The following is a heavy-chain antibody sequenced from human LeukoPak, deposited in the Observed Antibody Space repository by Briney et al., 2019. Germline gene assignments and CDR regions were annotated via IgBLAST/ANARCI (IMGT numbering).Heavy chain of an antibody. Sequence: ASVKVSCKASGYTFTGYYIHWVRQAPGQGREWMGWINPKSGGTNYAQKLQGRVTMTTDTSTSTAYMELRSLRPDDTAVYYCARVLLWFGEQIGFDPWGQGTLVTVSS. D-gene: IGHD3-10*01. J-gene: IGHJ5*02. CDR1: GYTFTGYY. CDR2: INPKSGGT. CDR3: ARVLLWFGEQIGFDP. V-gene: IGHV1-2*02.